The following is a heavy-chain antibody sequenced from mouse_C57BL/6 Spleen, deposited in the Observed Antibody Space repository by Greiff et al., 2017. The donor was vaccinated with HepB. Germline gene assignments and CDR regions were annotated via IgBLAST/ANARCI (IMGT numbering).Heavy chain of an antibody. V-gene: IGHV1-15*01. Sequence: QVQLQQSGAELVRPGASVTLSCKASGYTFTDYEMHWVKQTPVHGLEWIGAIDPETGGTAYNQKFKGKAILTADKSSSTDYMELRSLTSENSVVYCCTRGGGSSFWYFDVWGTGTTVTVSS. D-gene: IGHD1-1*01. J-gene: IGHJ1*03. CDR1: GYTFTDYE. CDR2: IDPETGGT. CDR3: TRGGGSSFWYFDV.